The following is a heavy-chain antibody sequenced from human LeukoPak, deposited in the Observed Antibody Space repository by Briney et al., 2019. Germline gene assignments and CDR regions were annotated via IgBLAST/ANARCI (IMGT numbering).Heavy chain of an antibody. J-gene: IGHJ5*02. Sequence: GGSLRLSCAASGFTFGNAWMNWVRQAPGKGLEWVGRIKRKTDGGTTDYAAPVKGRFTISRDDPKNTLYLQMNSLKTEDTAVYYCAVGSSATWFDPWGQGTLVTVSS. D-gene: IGHD6-13*01. CDR1: GFTFGNAW. CDR2: IKRKTDGGTT. CDR3: AVGSSATWFDP. V-gene: IGHV3-15*07.